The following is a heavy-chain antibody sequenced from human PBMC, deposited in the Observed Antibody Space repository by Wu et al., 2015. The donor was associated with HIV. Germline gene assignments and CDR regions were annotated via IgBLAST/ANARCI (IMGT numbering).Heavy chain of an antibody. D-gene: IGHD3-10*01. J-gene: IGHJ5*01. V-gene: IGHV1-69*05. CDR2: IIPIFGTA. CDR3: ARGVYQSGTGFLDS. Sequence: QVQLVQSGAEVKKPGSSVKVSCKASGGTFSSYAISWVRQAPGQGLEWMGGIIPIFGTANYAQKFQGRVTITTDESTSTAYMELRNLRPDDTADYYCARGVYQSGTGFLDSWGQGTLVTVAS. CDR1: GGTFSSYA.